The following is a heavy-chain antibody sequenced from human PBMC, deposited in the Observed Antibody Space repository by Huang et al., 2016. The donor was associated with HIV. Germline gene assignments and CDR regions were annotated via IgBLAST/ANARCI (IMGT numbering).Heavy chain of an antibody. CDR3: ARSAVPGDGDWFDP. J-gene: IGHJ5*02. D-gene: IGHD6-19*01. Sequence: QVQLVESGGGLVQPGRSLRLSCAASGFTFTNYAIHWVRQAPGKGLGWVAFISYDGRNRCYSDAVKGRFTIARDNSKSTLYLLMNSLRVDDTALYYCARSAVPGDGDWFDPWGQGTLVTVSS. CDR1: GFTFTNYA. V-gene: IGHV3-30*04. CDR2: ISYDGRNR.